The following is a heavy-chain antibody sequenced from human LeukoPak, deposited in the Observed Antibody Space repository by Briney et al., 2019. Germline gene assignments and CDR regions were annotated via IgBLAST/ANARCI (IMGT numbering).Heavy chain of an antibody. V-gene: IGHV4-59*12. CDR1: GGSISSYY. J-gene: IGHJ4*02. D-gene: IGHD1-26*01. CDR2: IYYSGST. Sequence: SETLSLTCTVSGGSISSYYWSWIRQPPGKGLEWIGYIYYSGSTNYNPSLKSRVTISVDTSKNQVSLKLSSVTAADTAVYYCARDRGLPWELLLWGQGTLVTVSS. CDR3: ARDRGLPWELLL.